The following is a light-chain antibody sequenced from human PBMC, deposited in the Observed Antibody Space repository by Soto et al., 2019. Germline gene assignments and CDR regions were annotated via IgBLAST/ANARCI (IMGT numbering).Light chain of an antibody. J-gene: IGLJ2*01. V-gene: IGLV2-23*01. CDR3: CSYAGSSTFVV. Sequence: QSVLTQPASVSGSPGQSITISCTGTSSDVGSYNLVSWYQQHPGKAPKLMIYEGSKRPSGVSNRCSGSKSGNTASLTISGLQAEEEAEYYCCSYAGSSTFVVFGGGTQLTVL. CDR1: SSDVGSYNL. CDR2: EGS.